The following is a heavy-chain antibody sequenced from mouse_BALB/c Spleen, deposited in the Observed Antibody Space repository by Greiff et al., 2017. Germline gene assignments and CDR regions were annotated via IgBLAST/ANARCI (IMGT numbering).Heavy chain of an antibody. CDR2: INPGSGGT. J-gene: IGHJ4*01. D-gene: IGHD2-4*01. V-gene: IGHV1-54*01. Sequence: QVQLQQSGAELVRPGTSVKVSCKASGYAFTNYLIEWVKQRPGQGLEWIGVINPGSGGTNYNEKFKGKATLTADKSSSTAYMQLSSLTSDDSAVYFCARDYDYDGDGRPGDYWGQGTSVTVSS. CDR1: GYAFTNYL. CDR3: ARDYDYDGDGRPGDY.